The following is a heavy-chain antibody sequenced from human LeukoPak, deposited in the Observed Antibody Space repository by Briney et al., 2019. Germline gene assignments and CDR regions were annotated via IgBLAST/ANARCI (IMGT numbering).Heavy chain of an antibody. Sequence: TSSETLSLTCTVSGGSISSGNYHWSWIRQPAGKGLEWIGRIYTSGSTNYNPSLKSRVTISRDTSKNQFSLKLSSVTAADTAVYYCARMGASIAARLAFDIWGQGTMVTVSS. D-gene: IGHD6-6*01. J-gene: IGHJ3*02. V-gene: IGHV4-61*02. CDR2: IYTSGST. CDR3: ARMGASIAARLAFDI. CDR1: GGSISSGNYH.